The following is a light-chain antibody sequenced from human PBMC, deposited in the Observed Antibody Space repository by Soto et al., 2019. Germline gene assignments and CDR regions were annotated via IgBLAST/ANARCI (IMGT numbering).Light chain of an antibody. CDR3: QQFNDWPRT. Sequence: EIVMTQSPVTLSVSPGERATLSCRASQSVTSNLAWYQQKPGQAPRLLIYGASTRATGIPARFSSSGSGTEFTLTISNLQSEDFAIYYCQQFNDWPRTFGQGTKVDIK. CDR2: GAS. J-gene: IGKJ1*01. CDR1: QSVTSN. V-gene: IGKV3-15*01.